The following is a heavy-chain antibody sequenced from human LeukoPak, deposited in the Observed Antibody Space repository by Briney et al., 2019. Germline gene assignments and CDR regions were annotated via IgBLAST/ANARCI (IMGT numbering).Heavy chain of an antibody. D-gene: IGHD3-22*01. V-gene: IGHV4-39*07. CDR1: GGSINSNNYY. J-gene: IGHJ4*02. CDR3: ARVATYYYDSSGYYYNYYFDY. CDR2: IYHSGST. Sequence: SETLSLTCTVSGGSINSNNYYWGWIRQPPGKGLEWIGSIYHSGSTYYNPSLKSRVTISVDTSKNQFSLKLSSVTAADTAVYYCARVATYYYDSSGYYYNYYFDYWGQGTLVTVSS.